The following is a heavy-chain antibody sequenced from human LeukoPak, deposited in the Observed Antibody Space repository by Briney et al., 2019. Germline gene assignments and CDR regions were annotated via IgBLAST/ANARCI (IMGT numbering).Heavy chain of an antibody. D-gene: IGHD4-11*01. CDR1: GGTFSSYA. J-gene: IGHJ4*02. CDR2: IIPIFGTA. Sequence: SVKVSCKASGGTFSSYAISWLRQAPGQGLEWMGGIIPIFGTANYAQKFQGRVTITADESTSTAYMELSSLRSEDTAVYYCARDLTGLHYSGRFDYWGQGTLVTVSS. V-gene: IGHV1-69*13. CDR3: ARDLTGLHYSGRFDY.